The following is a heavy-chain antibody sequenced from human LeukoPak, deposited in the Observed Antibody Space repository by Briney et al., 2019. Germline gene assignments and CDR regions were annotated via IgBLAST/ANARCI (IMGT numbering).Heavy chain of an antibody. D-gene: IGHD1-26*01. Sequence: GASVKVSCKVSGYTLTELSMHWVRQAPGKGLERMGGFDPEDGETIYAQKFQGRVTMTEDTSTDTAYMELSSLRSEDTAVYYCATKSGSRGGFDYWGQGTLVTVSS. CDR2: FDPEDGET. J-gene: IGHJ4*02. V-gene: IGHV1-24*01. CDR3: ATKSGSRGGFDY. CDR1: GYTLTELS.